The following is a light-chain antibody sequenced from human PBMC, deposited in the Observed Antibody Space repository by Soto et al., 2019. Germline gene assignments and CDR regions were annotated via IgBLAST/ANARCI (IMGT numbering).Light chain of an antibody. CDR2: AAS. CDR1: QGISSY. Sequence: LTQSPSSLSASVVYRVTITFLASQGISSYLALYQQKPGKAPKLLIYAASTLQSGVPSRFSGSGSGTDFTLTISRLQPEDCATYYCQQLNSYPLTVAGGTQV. J-gene: IGKJ4*02. CDR3: QQLNSYPLT. V-gene: IGKV1-9*01.